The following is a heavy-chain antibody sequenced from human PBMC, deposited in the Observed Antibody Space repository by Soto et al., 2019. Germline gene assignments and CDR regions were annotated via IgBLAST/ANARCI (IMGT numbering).Heavy chain of an antibody. Sequence: PGGSLRLSCAASGFTFSSYAMSWVRQAPGKGLEWVSAISGSGGSTYYADSVKGRFTISRDNSKNTLYLQMNSLRAEDTAVYYCAKDFGLWELLWHYFDYWGQGTLVTVSS. V-gene: IGHV3-23*01. CDR3: AKDFGLWELLWHYFDY. CDR2: ISGSGGST. D-gene: IGHD1-26*01. J-gene: IGHJ4*02. CDR1: GFTFSSYA.